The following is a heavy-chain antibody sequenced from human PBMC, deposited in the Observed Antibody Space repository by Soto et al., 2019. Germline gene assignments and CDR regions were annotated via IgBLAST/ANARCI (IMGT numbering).Heavy chain of an antibody. V-gene: IGHV4-31*03. J-gene: IGHJ5*01. Sequence: QVQLQESGPGVVKPSQTLSLTCTVSGGSISSGGYHWSWIRQHPGKGLEWIGYIYYSGSTYYNPSLKSRGTISVDTSKTQFSLKLSSVTAADTAVYYCARLDSWGQGTLVTVSS. CDR1: GGSISSGGYH. CDR2: IYYSGST. CDR3: ARLDS.